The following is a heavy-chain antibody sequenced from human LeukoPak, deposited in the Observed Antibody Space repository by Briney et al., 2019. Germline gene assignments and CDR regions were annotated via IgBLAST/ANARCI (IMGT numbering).Heavy chain of an antibody. V-gene: IGHV3-30*02. Sequence: GGSLRLSCAASGFTFSRYGMHWVRQAPGKGLERVAFIPYDGSNKYYADSVKGRFTISRDNSKNTVYLQMNSLRVEDTAVYYCAKDSSGWAFDIWGQGTMVTVSS. J-gene: IGHJ3*02. D-gene: IGHD6-19*01. CDR2: IPYDGSNK. CDR3: AKDSSGWAFDI. CDR1: GFTFSRYG.